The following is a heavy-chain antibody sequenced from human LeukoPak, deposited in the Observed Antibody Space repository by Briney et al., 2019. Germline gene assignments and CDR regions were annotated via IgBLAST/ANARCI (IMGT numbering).Heavy chain of an antibody. Sequence: ASVKVSCKASGGTFSSYAISWVRQAPGQGLEWMGGIIPIFGTANYAQKFQGRVTITADESTSTAYMELSSLRSEDTAVYYCASVSNYYYYGMDVWGQGTTVTVSS. CDR2: IIPIFGTA. CDR3: ASVSNYYYYGMDV. V-gene: IGHV1-69*13. CDR1: GGTFSSYA. D-gene: IGHD6-6*01. J-gene: IGHJ6*02.